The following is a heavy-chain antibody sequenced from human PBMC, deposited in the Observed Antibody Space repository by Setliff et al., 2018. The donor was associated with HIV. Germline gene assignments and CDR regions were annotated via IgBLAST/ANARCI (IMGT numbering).Heavy chain of an antibody. Sequence: ASVKVSCKASGYTFTSYYMHWVRQAPGQGLEWMGIINPSGGSTSYAQKFQGRVAMTRDTSTSTVYMELSSLRSEDTAVYYCARNQGDSSGWYAGDYWGHGTLVTVSS. CDR2: INPSGGST. J-gene: IGHJ4*01. D-gene: IGHD6-19*01. V-gene: IGHV1-46*01. CDR3: ARNQGDSSGWYAGDY. CDR1: GYTFTSYY.